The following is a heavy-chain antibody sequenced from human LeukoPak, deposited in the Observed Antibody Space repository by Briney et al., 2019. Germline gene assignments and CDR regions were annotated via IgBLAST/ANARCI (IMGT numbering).Heavy chain of an antibody. Sequence: GGSLRLSCAASGFTFSSYSMNWVRQAPGKGLEWVSSISSRSSYIDYADSVKGRFTISRENSKNTLYLQMNSLRAEDTAVYYCAKDSAKKYDDYWGQGTLVTVSS. V-gene: IGHV3-21*04. J-gene: IGHJ4*02. CDR1: GFTFSSYS. D-gene: IGHD2/OR15-2a*01. CDR3: AKDSAKKYDDY. CDR2: ISSRSSYI.